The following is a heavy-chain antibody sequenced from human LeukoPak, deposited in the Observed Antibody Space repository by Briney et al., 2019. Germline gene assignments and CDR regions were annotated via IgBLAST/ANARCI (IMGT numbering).Heavy chain of an antibody. D-gene: IGHD2-2*01. Sequence: GASVKVSCMASGGTFSSYAISWVRQAAGQGLEWMGGIIPIFGTANYAQKFQGRVTITTDEATSTAYMELSSLRSEDTAVYYCARALVAAAMRTGGYYYYYMGVWGKGTTVTVSS. J-gene: IGHJ6*03. CDR1: GGTFSSYA. CDR3: ARALVAAAMRTGGYYYYYMGV. CDR2: IIPIFGTA. V-gene: IGHV1-69*05.